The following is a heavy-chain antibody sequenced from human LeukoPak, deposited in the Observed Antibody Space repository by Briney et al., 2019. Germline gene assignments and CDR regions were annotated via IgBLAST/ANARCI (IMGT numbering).Heavy chain of an antibody. CDR1: GFIFNNYA. J-gene: IGHJ4*02. CDR2: ISWSSGSI. D-gene: IGHD6-19*01. Sequence: GRSLRLSCAGSGFIFNNYAMHWVRQPPGKGLEWVSGISWSSGSIDYADSVKGRFTISRDNAKNSLYLQMNSLRVEDTAFYYCAKDNRRHYTSGPNPDSLHWGQGALVTVSS. V-gene: IGHV3-9*01. CDR3: AKDNRRHYTSGPNPDSLH.